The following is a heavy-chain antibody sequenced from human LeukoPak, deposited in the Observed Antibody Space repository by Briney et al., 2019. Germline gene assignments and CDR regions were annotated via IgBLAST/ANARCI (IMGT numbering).Heavy chain of an antibody. CDR1: GFSFSSNW. D-gene: IGHD3-10*01. J-gene: IGHJ4*02. Sequence: GGSLRLSCAASGFSFSSNWMHWVRQAPGKGLVWVSRISIDGGDTVYADSVKGRFTVSRDNAKDTLYLQMSSLRVEDTAVYYCARGPYYAAGSFDYWGQGTLVTVSS. CDR3: ARGPYYAAGSFDY. V-gene: IGHV3-74*01. CDR2: ISIDGGDT.